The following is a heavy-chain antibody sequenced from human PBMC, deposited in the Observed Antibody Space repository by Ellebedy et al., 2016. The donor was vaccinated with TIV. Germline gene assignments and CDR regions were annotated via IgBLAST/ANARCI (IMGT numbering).Heavy chain of an antibody. CDR3: ARARGVWSFDI. CDR2: LSYDESNK. J-gene: IGHJ3*02. V-gene: IGHV3-30*03. D-gene: IGHD2-8*02. Sequence: PGGSLRLSCVASRFTFSSYSMHWVRQAPGKGLEWVAVLSYDESNKFYVDSVKGRFTISRHNSKNTLYLQTNSLRAEDTAVDYCARARGVWSFDIWGQGTMVTVSS. CDR1: RFTFSSYS.